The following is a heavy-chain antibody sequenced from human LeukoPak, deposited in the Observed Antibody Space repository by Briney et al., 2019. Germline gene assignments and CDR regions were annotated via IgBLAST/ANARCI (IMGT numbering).Heavy chain of an antibody. CDR2: IYGNDDK. CDR1: GFSLNTNAVV. Sequence: SGPTLVKPTQTLTLTCTFSGFSLNTNAVVVGWVRQPPGQALEWLTFIYGNDDKRYSSSLERRLTITKDTSKNQVVLTMTDMDYVDTATYYCVHRTSVTSVDHWGQGTLVTVSS. J-gene: IGHJ4*02. CDR3: VHRTSVTSVDH. D-gene: IGHD4-17*01. V-gene: IGHV2-5*01.